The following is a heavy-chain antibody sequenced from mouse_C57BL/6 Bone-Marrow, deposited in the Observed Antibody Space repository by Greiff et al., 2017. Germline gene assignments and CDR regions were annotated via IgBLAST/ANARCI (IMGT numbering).Heavy chain of an antibody. CDR3: ARWEGLYYFDD. D-gene: IGHD4-1*01. CDR2: IYPRSGNT. Sequence: VQLQQSGAELARPGASVTLSCKASGYTFTSYGISWVKQSTGQGLEWIGEIYPRSGNTYYNEKFKGKATLTVYKSSSTAYLELLSLTSEDSALYFCARWEGLYYFDDWGQGTTLTVSS. V-gene: IGHV1-81*01. CDR1: GYTFTSYG. J-gene: IGHJ2*01.